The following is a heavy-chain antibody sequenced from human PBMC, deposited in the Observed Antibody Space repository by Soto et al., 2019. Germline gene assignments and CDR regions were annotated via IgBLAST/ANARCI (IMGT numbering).Heavy chain of an antibody. CDR3: ARQPERIAQIGWFDP. CDR1: GFTFSSYS. Sequence: EVQLVESGGGLVQPGGSLRLSCAASGFTFSSYSMNWVRQAPGKGLEWVSYISSSSSTIYYADSVKGRFTLTRDNDKNSLYLQMNSLRAEDTAVYYCARQPERIAQIGWFDPWGQGTLVTVSS. D-gene: IGHD6-13*01. V-gene: IGHV3-48*01. J-gene: IGHJ5*02. CDR2: ISSSSSTI.